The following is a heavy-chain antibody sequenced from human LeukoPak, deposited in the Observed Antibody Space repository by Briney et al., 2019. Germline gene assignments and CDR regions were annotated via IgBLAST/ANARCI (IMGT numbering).Heavy chain of an antibody. V-gene: IGHV3-21*01. CDR2: ISSTSDYI. J-gene: IGHJ6*02. D-gene: IGHD2-2*01. CDR1: GFTLSGYT. Sequence: PGGSLRLSCAASGFTLSGYTMNWVRQAPGKGLEWVSSISSTSDYIYYAGSVRGRFTVSRDNAKNSLFLQMNSLRADDTAVYYCARDLGYCSSTNCGHYFYGMDVWGQGTTVTVSS. CDR3: ARDLGYCSSTNCGHYFYGMDV.